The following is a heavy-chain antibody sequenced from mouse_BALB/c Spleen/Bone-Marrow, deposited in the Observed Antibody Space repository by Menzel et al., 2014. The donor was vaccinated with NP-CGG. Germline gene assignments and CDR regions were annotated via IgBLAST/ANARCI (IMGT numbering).Heavy chain of an antibody. D-gene: IGHD1-1*01. J-gene: IGHJ1*01. V-gene: IGHV1-14*01. CDR3: ARNYGSSYWYFDV. CDR2: FNPYNDGT. Sequence: VQLQQSGPELVKPGASVKMSCKASGYTFTSYVMHWVKQKPGQGLEWIRYFNPYNDGTKYNEKFKGKATLTSDKSSSTDYMELSSLTSEDSAVYYCARNYGSSYWYFDVWGAGTTVTVSS. CDR1: GYTFTSYV.